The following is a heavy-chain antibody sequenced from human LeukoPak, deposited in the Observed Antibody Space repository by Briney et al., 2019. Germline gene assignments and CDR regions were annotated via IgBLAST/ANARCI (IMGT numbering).Heavy chain of an antibody. D-gene: IGHD6-13*01. V-gene: IGHV4-34*01. CDR3: ARVEAAAGNFMFDY. CDR1: GGSFSGYY. Sequence: SETLSLTCAVYGGSFSGYYWSWIRQPTGKGLEWIGEINHSGSTNYNPSLKSRVTISVDTSKNQFSLKLSSVTAADTAVYYCARVEAAAGNFMFDYWGQGTLVTVSS. J-gene: IGHJ4*02. CDR2: INHSGST.